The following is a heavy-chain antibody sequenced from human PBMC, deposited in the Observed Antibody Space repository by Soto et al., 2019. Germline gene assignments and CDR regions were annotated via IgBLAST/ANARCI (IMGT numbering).Heavy chain of an antibody. CDR2: ISYDGGER. Sequence: QVQLVEPGGGVVQSGGSLRLSCGGSGFIFSRYGMHWVRQAPGKGLEWATGISYDGGERFYADSVKGRFTISRDNSKNRLDLQMSSLRPEDTAVYYCARDLPLYCRGDCNFDFWGQGTLVTVSS. CDR3: ARDLPLYCRGDCNFDF. J-gene: IGHJ4*02. V-gene: IGHV3-30*03. CDR1: GFIFSRYG. D-gene: IGHD2-21*02.